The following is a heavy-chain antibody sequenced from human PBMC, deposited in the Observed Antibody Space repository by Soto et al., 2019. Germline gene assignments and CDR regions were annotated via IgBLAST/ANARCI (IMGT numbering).Heavy chain of an antibody. Sequence: PSETLSLTCTVSGGSISSSGYYWGWIRQTPGKGLEWIGSIYYSGSTYYNPSLKSRVTISVDTSKNQFSLKLSSVTAADTAVYYCARQGLRGIAAAGKKDYWGQGTLVTVSS. CDR2: IYYSGST. D-gene: IGHD6-13*01. CDR3: ARQGLRGIAAAGKKDY. CDR1: GGSISSSGYY. J-gene: IGHJ4*02. V-gene: IGHV4-39*01.